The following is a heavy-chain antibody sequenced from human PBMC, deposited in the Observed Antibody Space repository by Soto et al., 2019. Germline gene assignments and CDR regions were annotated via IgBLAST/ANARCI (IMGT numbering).Heavy chain of an antibody. CDR3: AKVPGYDYVWGTYHYFDY. CDR1: GFTFSSYA. J-gene: IGHJ4*02. CDR2: ISGSGSST. D-gene: IGHD3-16*01. Sequence: GGSLRLSCAASGFTFSSYAMSWVRQAPGKGLEWVSAISGSGSSTYYADSVKGRFTISRDNSKNTLYLQMNSLRAEDTAVYYCAKVPGYDYVWGTYHYFDYWGLGALVTVSS. V-gene: IGHV3-23*01.